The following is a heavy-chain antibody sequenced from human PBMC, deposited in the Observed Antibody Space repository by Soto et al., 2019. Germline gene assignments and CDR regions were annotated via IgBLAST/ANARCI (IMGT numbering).Heavy chain of an antibody. Sequence: PSETLSLTCTVSGRSVSSGGYYWTWIRQNPGRGLEWIGYIYHIGSPYYNPSLESRVTISLDTSKNQFSLNLTSVTAADTAIYYCVRDRALDSSGHWFDTWGQGTLVTVSS. J-gene: IGHJ5*02. CDR1: GRSVSSGGYY. V-gene: IGHV4-31*03. D-gene: IGHD6-19*01. CDR2: IYHIGSP. CDR3: VRDRALDSSGHWFDT.